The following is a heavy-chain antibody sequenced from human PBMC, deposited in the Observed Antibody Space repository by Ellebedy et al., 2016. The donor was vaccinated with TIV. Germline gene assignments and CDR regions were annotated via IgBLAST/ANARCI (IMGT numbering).Heavy chain of an antibody. D-gene: IGHD3-22*01. CDR2: IKSNTDGGTT. CDR1: GFTFSNAW. CDR3: ARNPGKPWLLDERAFDY. V-gene: IGHV3-15*07. Sequence: GESLKISCAASGFTFSNAWMNWVRQAPGKGLEWVGRIKSNTDGGTTDYAAPVKGRFTIARDNSKNTLYLQMNSRRTGDTAVYYCARNPGKPWLLDERAFDYWGQGTLVIVSS. J-gene: IGHJ4*02.